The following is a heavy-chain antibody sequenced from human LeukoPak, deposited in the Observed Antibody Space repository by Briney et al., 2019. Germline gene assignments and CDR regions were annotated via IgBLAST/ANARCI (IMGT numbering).Heavy chain of an antibody. D-gene: IGHD3-10*01. CDR1: GFTFSTYS. Sequence: GGSMRLSCAASGFTFSTYSMNWVRQAPGKGLEWVSSISSSSTYIYYADSVKGRFTISRDNAKNSPYLQMNSLRAEDTAVYYCARDSVNYYGSGSPPYYYGMDVWGQGTTVTVSS. CDR3: ARDSVNYYGSGSPPYYYGMDV. CDR2: ISSSSTYI. V-gene: IGHV3-21*01. J-gene: IGHJ6*02.